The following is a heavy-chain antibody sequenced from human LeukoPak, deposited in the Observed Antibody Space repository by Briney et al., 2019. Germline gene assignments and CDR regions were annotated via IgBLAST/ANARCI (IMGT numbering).Heavy chain of an antibody. D-gene: IGHD6-19*01. CDR2: ISVYNGNT. CDR1: GHTFSTYR. CDR3: ARESSGWPLDY. J-gene: IGHJ4*02. V-gene: IGHV1-18*01. Sequence: ASVKVSCKASGHTFSTYRIIWVRQAPGQGLEWMGWISVYNGNTNYAQKLQGRVTMTTDTSTSTAYMELRSLRSDDTAVYYCARESSGWPLDYWGQGTLVTVSS.